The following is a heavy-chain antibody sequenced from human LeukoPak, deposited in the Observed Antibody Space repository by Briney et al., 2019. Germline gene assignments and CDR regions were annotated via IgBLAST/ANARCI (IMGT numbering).Heavy chain of an antibody. Sequence: SCKASGYTFTGYYMHWVRQAPGKGLEWVALISRDGSYKYYADSVKGRFTVSRDNSKNTLYLQMSSLRAEDTAMYYCARDWSADYWGQGTLVTVSS. CDR3: ARDWSADY. J-gene: IGHJ4*02. V-gene: IGHV3-30*04. CDR2: ISRDGSYK. CDR1: GYTFTGYY. D-gene: IGHD3-3*01.